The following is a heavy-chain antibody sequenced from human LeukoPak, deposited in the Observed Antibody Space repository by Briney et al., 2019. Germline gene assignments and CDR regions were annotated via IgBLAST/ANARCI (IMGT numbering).Heavy chain of an antibody. CDR3: AKHKVNDYGDYSPFDY. CDR2: IRYDGSNK. J-gene: IGHJ4*02. CDR1: GFTFSSYG. Sequence: GGSLRLSCAASGFTFSSYGIHWVRQAPGKGLEWVAFIRYDGSNKYYADSVKGRFTISRDNSKNTLFLQMNSLRAEETAVYYCAKHKVNDYGDYSPFDYWGQGTLVTVSS. D-gene: IGHD4-17*01. V-gene: IGHV3-30*02.